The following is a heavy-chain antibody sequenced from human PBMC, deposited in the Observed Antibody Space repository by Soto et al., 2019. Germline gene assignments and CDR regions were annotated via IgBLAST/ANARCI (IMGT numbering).Heavy chain of an antibody. CDR3: ARDNYYEAYYYGSGPYYGMDV. J-gene: IGHJ6*02. CDR1: GYTFTGYY. Sequence: ASVKVSCKASGYTFTGYYMHWVRQAPGQGLEWMGWINPNSGGTNYAQKFQGWVTMTRDTSISTAYMELSRLRSDDTAVYYCARDNYYEAYYYGSGPYYGMDVWGQGTTVTVSS. V-gene: IGHV1-2*04. CDR2: INPNSGGT. D-gene: IGHD3-10*01.